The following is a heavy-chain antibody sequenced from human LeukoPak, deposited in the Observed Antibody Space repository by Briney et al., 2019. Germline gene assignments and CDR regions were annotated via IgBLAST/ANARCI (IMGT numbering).Heavy chain of an antibody. CDR2: IFSNGDT. J-gene: IGHJ4*02. CDR3: TRDQMNY. D-gene: IGHD5-24*01. Sequence: GGSLRLSCTASEFTVSRNYMLWVHQAPGKGLEWVSLIFSNGDTHYADSVRGRFTISRDTSKNTVSLQMNSLRVEDTAMYYCTRDQMNYWGQGTLVTVSS. CDR1: EFTVSRNY. V-gene: IGHV3-53*01.